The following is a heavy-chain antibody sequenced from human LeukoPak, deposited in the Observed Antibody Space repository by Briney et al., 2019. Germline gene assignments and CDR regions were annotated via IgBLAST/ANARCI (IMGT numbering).Heavy chain of an antibody. Sequence: GASLQISSKGSGYSFTSYCIGWVRQMPGKGLEWLGIIYPGYSDTRYSPSFQGQVTISAEKSISTAYLQWSRLKASDTAMYYCASGDILTGYAFDIWGQGTMVTVSS. J-gene: IGHJ3*02. CDR3: ASGDILTGYAFDI. D-gene: IGHD3-9*01. V-gene: IGHV5-51*01. CDR2: IYPGYSDT. CDR1: GYSFTSYC.